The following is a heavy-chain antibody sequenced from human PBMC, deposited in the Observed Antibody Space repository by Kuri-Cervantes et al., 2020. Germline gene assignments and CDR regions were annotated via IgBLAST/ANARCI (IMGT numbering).Heavy chain of an antibody. J-gene: IGHJ3*02. V-gene: IGHV1-3*01. D-gene: IGHD3-16*01. CDR1: GYTFTTYG. CDR2: ISAGNNDYT. CDR3: ARGGLSAFDI. Sequence: ASVKVSCKTSGYTFTTYGIHWVRQAPGQRLEWMGWISAGNNDYTKYSQKFQGRFTIARDTSATTAYMEMSSLRFEDTAVYYCARGGLSAFDIWGQGTMVTVSS.